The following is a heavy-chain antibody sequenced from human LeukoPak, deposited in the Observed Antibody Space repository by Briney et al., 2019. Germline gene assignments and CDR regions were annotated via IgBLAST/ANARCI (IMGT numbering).Heavy chain of an antibody. CDR3: ARDLAVAGSFDY. CDR2: ISSSSSTI. V-gene: IGHV3-48*02. D-gene: IGHD6-19*01. CDR1: GFTLSNYN. J-gene: IGHJ4*02. Sequence: PGGSLRLSCAASGFTLSNYNMNWVRQAPGKGLEWVSYISSSSSTIYYADSVEGRFTISRDNAKNSLYLQMNSLRDEDTAVYYCARDLAVAGSFDYWGQGTLITVSS.